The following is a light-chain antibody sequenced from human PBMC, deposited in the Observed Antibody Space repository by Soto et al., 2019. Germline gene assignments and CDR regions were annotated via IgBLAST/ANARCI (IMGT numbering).Light chain of an antibody. CDR3: AAWDDSLDGYA. CDR1: NSNIGSNT. CDR2: SNN. J-gene: IGLJ1*01. V-gene: IGLV1-44*01. Sequence: QSVLTQPPSASGTPGQRVTISCSGSNSNIGSNTVNWYQQLPGTAPKLRIYSNNQRPSGVPDRFSGSKSGTSASLAISGLQSEDEADYYCAAWDDSLDGYAFGTGTKVTVL.